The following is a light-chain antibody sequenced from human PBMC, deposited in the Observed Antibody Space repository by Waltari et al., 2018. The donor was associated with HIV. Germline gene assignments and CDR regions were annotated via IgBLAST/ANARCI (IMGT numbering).Light chain of an antibody. J-gene: IGLJ3*02. CDR3: QSSYTNNQV. CDR2: EHN. CDR1: SGIIASNC. Sequence: NFMLTQPHSVSESPGKTVTISCTPSSGIIASNCVQWYQQRPGSAPTAVIYEHNQRASGVPDRFSGSVDSSSNSASLTISGLKTEDEADYYCQSSYTNNQVFGGGTKLTVL. V-gene: IGLV6-57*03.